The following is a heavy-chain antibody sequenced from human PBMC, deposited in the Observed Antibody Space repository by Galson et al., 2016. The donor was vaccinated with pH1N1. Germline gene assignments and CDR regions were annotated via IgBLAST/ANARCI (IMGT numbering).Heavy chain of an antibody. D-gene: IGHD1-26*01. CDR1: GGTFSSHA. CDR3: ARGSGYSGTYGNAFDI. CDR2: IIGMFGTT. V-gene: IGHV1-69*13. J-gene: IGHJ3*02. Sequence: SVKVSCKASGGTFSSHAISWVRQAPGQGLEWMGGIIGMFGTTNYAQKFQGRVTITADEFTSTAYMELNNLRSEDTAVYYCARGSGYSGTYGNAFDIWGQGTMVTV.